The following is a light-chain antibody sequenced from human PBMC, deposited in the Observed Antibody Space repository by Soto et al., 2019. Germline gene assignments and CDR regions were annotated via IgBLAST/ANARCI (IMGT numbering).Light chain of an antibody. V-gene: IGKV1-8*01. Sequence: RMTQSPSSFSGSTVAIVKITGWSSQGSSSYLAWYQQKPGKAPKLLIYAASTLQSGVPSRFSGSGSGTDFTLNISSLQSEDVAVYYCQQYYTTPRTVGHGTQV. J-gene: IGKJ1*01. CDR3: QQYYTTPRT. CDR1: QGSSSY. CDR2: AAS.